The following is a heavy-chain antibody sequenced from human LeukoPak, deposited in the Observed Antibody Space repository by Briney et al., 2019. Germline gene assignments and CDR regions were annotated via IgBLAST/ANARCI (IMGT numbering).Heavy chain of an antibody. CDR3: ASDYFDRTGYYGFIY. V-gene: IGHV4-4*07. CDR1: GGSITDYH. Sequence: SETLSLTCTVSGGSITDYHWSWIRQPAGKGLEWIGRLYTSGSTNYNPSLKSRVSMSVDTSKKQFSLRLSSVTAADTAIYYCASDYFDRTGYYGFIYWGQGSLVTISS. J-gene: IGHJ4*02. CDR2: LYTSGST. D-gene: IGHD3-22*01.